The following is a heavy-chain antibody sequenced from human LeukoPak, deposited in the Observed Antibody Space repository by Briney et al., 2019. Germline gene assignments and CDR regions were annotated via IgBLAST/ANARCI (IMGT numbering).Heavy chain of an antibody. CDR3: VKDRYFYDSGSKAN. Sequence: PGGSLRLSCAASGFTFSDYSMNWVRQAPGKGLEWVSSISAGSNYIYYGDSVKGRFTISRDNAKNSLYLQMNSLRVEDTAVYYCVKDRYFYDSGSKANWGQGTLVIVSS. D-gene: IGHD3-22*01. J-gene: IGHJ4*02. CDR1: GFTFSDYS. V-gene: IGHV3-21*04. CDR2: ISAGSNYI.